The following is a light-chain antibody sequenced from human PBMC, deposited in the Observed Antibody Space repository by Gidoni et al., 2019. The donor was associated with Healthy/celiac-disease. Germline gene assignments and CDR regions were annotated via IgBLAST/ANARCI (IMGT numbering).Light chain of an antibody. CDR2: GAS. V-gene: IGKV3-20*01. CDR3: QQYGSSPWT. J-gene: IGKJ1*01. CDR1: QSVSSSY. Sequence: DIVLTQSPGTLSLSPGERATLSCRASQSVSSSYLAWYQQKPGQAPRLLNYGASSRATGIPDRFSGSGSGTDFTLTISRLEPEDFAVYYCQQYGSSPWTFGQGTKVEIK.